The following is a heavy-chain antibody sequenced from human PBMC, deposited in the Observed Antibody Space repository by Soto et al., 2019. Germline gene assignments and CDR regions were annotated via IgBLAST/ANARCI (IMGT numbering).Heavy chain of an antibody. CDR1: GGTFSSYT. CDR3: ATNSPNYDFWSGSWFDP. CDR2: IIPILGIA. J-gene: IGHJ5*02. Sequence: QVQLVQSGAEVKKPGSSVKVSCKASGGTFSSYTISWVRQAPGQGLEWMGRIIPILGIANYAQKFQGRDTITADKSTSTSYMELSSLRSEDTAVYYCATNSPNYDFWSGSWFDPWGQGTLVTVSS. V-gene: IGHV1-69*02. D-gene: IGHD3-3*01.